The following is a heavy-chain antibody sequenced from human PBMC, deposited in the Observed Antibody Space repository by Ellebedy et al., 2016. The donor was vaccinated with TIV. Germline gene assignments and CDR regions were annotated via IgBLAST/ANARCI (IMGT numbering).Heavy chain of an antibody. CDR3: ARDPQGIAVAGTSRFDP. D-gene: IGHD6-19*01. V-gene: IGHV1-69*13. CDR1: GGTFSSYA. Sequence: SVKVSCXASGGTFSSYAISWVRQAPGQGLEWMGGIIPIFGTANYAQKFQGRVTITADESTSTAYMELSSLRSEDTAVYYCARDPQGIAVAGTSRFDPWGQGTLVTVSS. CDR2: IIPIFGTA. J-gene: IGHJ5*02.